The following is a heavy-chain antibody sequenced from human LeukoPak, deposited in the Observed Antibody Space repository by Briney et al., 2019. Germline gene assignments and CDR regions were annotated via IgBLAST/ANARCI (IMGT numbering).Heavy chain of an antibody. CDR3: ARAGVVVAGTRYFDS. V-gene: IGHV3-11*01. D-gene: IGHD2-15*01. Sequence: GGSLRLSCVASGFTFSDDFMTWIRQAPGKGLEWLLYISNNGDTIYYADSVKGRFTISRDNAKNSLFLQMNSLRADDTAVYYCARAGVVVAGTRYFDSWGQGTLVSVSS. J-gene: IGHJ4*02. CDR2: ISNNGDTI. CDR1: GFTFSDDF.